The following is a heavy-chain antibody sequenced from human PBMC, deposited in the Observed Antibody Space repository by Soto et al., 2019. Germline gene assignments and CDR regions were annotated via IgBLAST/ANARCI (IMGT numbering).Heavy chain of an antibody. CDR1: GFRFSNHA. V-gene: IGHV3-30-3*01. J-gene: IGHJ3*02. CDR3: AKGAYGMIVVVILPSDAFDI. D-gene: IGHD3-22*01. CDR2: ISYDGSNK. Sequence: GGSLRLSCGASGFRFSNHAMHWVRQAPGKGLEWVAVISYDGSNKYYADSVKGRFTISRDNSKNTLYLQMDSLRGEDTAVYYCAKGAYGMIVVVILPSDAFDIWGQGTMVT.